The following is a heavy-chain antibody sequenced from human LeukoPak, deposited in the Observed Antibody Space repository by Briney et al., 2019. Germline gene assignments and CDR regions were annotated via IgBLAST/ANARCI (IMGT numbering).Heavy chain of an antibody. J-gene: IGHJ4*02. Sequence: SVKVSCKASGGTFSSYAISWVRQAPGQGLEWMGGIIPIFGTANYAQKFQGRVTITADESASTAYMELSSLRSEDTAVYYCASSLPDYGDYVFDYWGQGTLVTVSS. CDR3: ASSLPDYGDYVFDY. CDR2: IIPIFGTA. D-gene: IGHD4-17*01. CDR1: GGTFSSYA. V-gene: IGHV1-69*01.